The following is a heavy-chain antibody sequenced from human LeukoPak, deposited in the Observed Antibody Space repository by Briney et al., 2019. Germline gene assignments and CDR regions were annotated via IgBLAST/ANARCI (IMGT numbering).Heavy chain of an antibody. CDR2: ISGGGGST. Sequence: PGGSLRLSCAASGFTFSSYAMSWGRPAPGRGLEWVSAISGGGGSTYYADSVKGRFTISRDNSKNTLYLQMNSLRAEDTAVYYCAKGGVAGDYPWWGQGTLVTVSS. CDR1: GFTFSSYA. CDR3: AKGGVAGDYPW. J-gene: IGHJ4*02. V-gene: IGHV3-23*01. D-gene: IGHD4-17*01.